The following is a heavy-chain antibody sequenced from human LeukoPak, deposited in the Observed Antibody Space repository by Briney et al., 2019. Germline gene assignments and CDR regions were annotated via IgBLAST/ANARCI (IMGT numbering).Heavy chain of an antibody. J-gene: IGHJ4*02. D-gene: IGHD3-10*01. CDR1: GGTFSSYA. CDR3: AHYYYGSGSRLGY. CDR2: IIPIFGTA. Sequence: SVKVSCKASGGTFSSYAISWVRQAPGQGLEWMGGIIPIFGTANYAQKFQGRVTITADESTSTAYTELSSLRSEDTAVYYCAHYYYGSGSRLGYWGQGTLVTVSS. V-gene: IGHV1-69*13.